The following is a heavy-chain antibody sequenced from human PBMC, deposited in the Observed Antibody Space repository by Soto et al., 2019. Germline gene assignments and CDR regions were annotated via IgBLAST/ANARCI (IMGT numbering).Heavy chain of an antibody. Sequence: QVQLLESGGGVVQPGGSLRLSCAASGFSFNTYGMHWVRQAPGKGLEWVAVISYNGDKTCYADSVKGRLTSSRDNSPSTLYLQMNSLRPEDTAVYYCAQDRIRRPSYFDYWGQGTLFTVSS. CDR2: ISYNGDKT. CDR1: GFSFNTYG. CDR3: AQDRIRRPSYFDY. D-gene: IGHD6-6*01. J-gene: IGHJ4*02. V-gene: IGHV3-30*18.